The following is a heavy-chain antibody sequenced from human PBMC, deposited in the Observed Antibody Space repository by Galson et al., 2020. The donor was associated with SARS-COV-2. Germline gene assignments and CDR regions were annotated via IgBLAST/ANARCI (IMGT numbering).Heavy chain of an antibody. V-gene: IGHV1-2*02. J-gene: IGHJ6*02. Sequence: ASVKVSCKASGYTFTDYYIHWVRQAPGQGLEWMGWINPKSGGTNSAQKFEGRVTLTRDTSITTAYMELSRLRADDAAVYSCARLRYYDVLTGYIVDVWGQGTMVTVSS. D-gene: IGHD3-9*01. CDR3: ARLRYYDVLTGYIVDV. CDR2: INPKSGGT. CDR1: GYTFTDYY.